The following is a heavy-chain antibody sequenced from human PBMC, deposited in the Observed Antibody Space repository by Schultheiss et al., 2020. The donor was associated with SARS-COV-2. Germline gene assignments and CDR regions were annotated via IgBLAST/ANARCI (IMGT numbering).Heavy chain of an antibody. Sequence: GGSLRLSCTASGFTFGDYAMSWFRQAPGKGLEWVGFIRSKAYGGTTEYAASVKGRFTISRDDSKSIAYLQMNSLKTEDTAVYYCTRAPFSGYDLRFDYWGQGTLVTVSS. V-gene: IGHV3-49*03. CDR1: GFTFGDYA. J-gene: IGHJ4*02. CDR3: TRAPFSGYDLRFDY. CDR2: IRSKAYGGTT. D-gene: IGHD5-12*01.